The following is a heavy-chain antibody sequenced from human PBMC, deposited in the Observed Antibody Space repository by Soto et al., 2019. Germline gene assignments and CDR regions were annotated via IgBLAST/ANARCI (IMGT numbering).Heavy chain of an antibody. J-gene: IGHJ4*02. V-gene: IGHV5-10-1*01. CDR2: IDPSDSQT. D-gene: IGHD3-22*01. Sequence: GESLKISCKGSGCSFAGYWITWVRQKPGKGLEWMGRIDPSDSQTYYSPSFRGHVTISVTKSITTVFLQWSSLRASDTAMYYCARQIYDSDTGPNFQYYFDSWGQGTPVTVSS. CDR3: ARQIYDSDTGPNFQYYFDS. CDR1: GCSFAGYW.